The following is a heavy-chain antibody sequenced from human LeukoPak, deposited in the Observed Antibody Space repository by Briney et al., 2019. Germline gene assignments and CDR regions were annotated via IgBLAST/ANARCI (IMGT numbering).Heavy chain of an antibody. V-gene: IGHV4-4*09. CDR3: ARHPEWNRYYYYYMDV. Sequence: SETLSLTCTVSGGSISGYYWSWIRQPPGKGLEWIGYTYTSGSTNYNPSLKSRVTISVDTSKNQFSLKLSSVTAADTAVYYCARHPEWNRYYYYYMDVWGRGTTVTVSS. D-gene: IGHD1-1*01. CDR2: TYTSGST. CDR1: GGSISGYY. J-gene: IGHJ6*03.